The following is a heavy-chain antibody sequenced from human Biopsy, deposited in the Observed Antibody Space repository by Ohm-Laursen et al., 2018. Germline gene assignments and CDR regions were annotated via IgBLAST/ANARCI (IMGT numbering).Heavy chain of an antibody. V-gene: IGHV4-59*07. CDR1: GGSISSDY. D-gene: IGHD2/OR15-2a*01. J-gene: IGHJ6*02. CDR3: ARATNSTGWPYYYFYGMDV. Sequence: SDTLSLTCAVSGGSISSDYWSWIRQTPGKGLEWIGYIYYSGTTDYSPSLKSRVTISVDTSKNQFSLGLNSVTAADTAVYYCARATNSTGWPYYYFYGMDVWGQGTTVTVSS. CDR2: IYYSGTT.